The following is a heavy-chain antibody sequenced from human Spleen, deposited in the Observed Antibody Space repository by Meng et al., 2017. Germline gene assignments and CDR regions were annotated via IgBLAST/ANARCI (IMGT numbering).Heavy chain of an antibody. J-gene: IGHJ5*02. CDR1: GGTFSSYA. CDR3: ARSNYYDSSGYYLGWFDP. D-gene: IGHD3-22*01. CDR2: IIPIFGTA. V-gene: IGHV1-69*06. Sequence: QYVCEVEARAVSVKISCTPSGGTFSSYAISWVRQAPGQGLEWMGGIIPIFGTANYAQKFQGRVTITADKSTSTAYMELSSLRSEDTAVYYCARSNYYDSSGYYLGWFDPWGQGTLVTVSS.